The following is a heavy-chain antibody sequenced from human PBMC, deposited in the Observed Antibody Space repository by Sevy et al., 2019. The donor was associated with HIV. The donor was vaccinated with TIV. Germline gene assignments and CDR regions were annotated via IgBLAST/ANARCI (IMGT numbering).Heavy chain of an antibody. D-gene: IGHD1-1*01. J-gene: IGHJ4*02. CDR3: AKVGSSSGYNLFSHLLGFFDS. Sequence: GGSLRLSCAASGFFFSDYAMHRVRQGPGKGLEWVSGISRDSGSINYADSLKGRFTISRDNAKNSLYLQINSLRPEDTALYYCAKVGSSSGYNLFSHLLGFFDSWGQGTLVTVSS. CDR2: ISRDSGSI. CDR1: GFFFSDYA. V-gene: IGHV3-9*01.